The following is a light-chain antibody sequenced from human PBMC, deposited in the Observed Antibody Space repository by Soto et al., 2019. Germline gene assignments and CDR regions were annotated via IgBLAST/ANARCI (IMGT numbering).Light chain of an antibody. J-gene: IGKJ1*01. Sequence: DIQMTQSPSSLSASVGDRVTITCRASQSISDHLNWYQQKPGKAPKLLIYAASSLQSGVPARFSGSGSGTDFTLTIRSLQPEDCAIYFCQQSYSTRPWTFGQGTKVEIK. V-gene: IGKV1-39*01. CDR2: AAS. CDR3: QQSYSTRPWT. CDR1: QSISDH.